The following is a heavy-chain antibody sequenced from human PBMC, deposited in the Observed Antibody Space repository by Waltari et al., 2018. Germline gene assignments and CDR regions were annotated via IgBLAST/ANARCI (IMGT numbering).Heavy chain of an antibody. Sequence: EVQLVESGGGLIPPGGSLRLSCASYGFTVRSNYMSWVRQAPGKGLEWVSVIYSGGSTYYADSVKGRFTISRDNSKNTLYLQMNSLRAEDTAVYYCQSAAAAQWGQGTLVTVSS. V-gene: IGHV3-53*01. CDR1: GFTVRSNY. CDR3: QSAAAAQ. D-gene: IGHD6-13*01. CDR2: IYSGGST. J-gene: IGHJ4*02.